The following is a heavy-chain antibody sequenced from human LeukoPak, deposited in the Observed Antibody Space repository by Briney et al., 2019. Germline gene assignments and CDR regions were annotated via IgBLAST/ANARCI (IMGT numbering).Heavy chain of an antibody. CDR1: GFTFSSYA. Sequence: GGSLRLSCAASGFTFSSYAMHWVRQAPGKGLEWVAVISYDGSNKYYADSVKGRFTISRDNSKNTLYLQMNSLRAEDTAVYYCARSSSVGGGEEAYYFDYWGQGTLVTVSS. CDR2: ISYDGSNK. J-gene: IGHJ4*02. V-gene: IGHV3-30*04. D-gene: IGHD1-26*01. CDR3: ARSSSVGGGEEAYYFDY.